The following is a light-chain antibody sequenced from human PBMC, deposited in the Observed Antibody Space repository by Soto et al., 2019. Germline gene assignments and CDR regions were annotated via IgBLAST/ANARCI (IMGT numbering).Light chain of an antibody. J-gene: IGKJ4*01. CDR3: QQRSNWPPLT. CDR2: DAS. V-gene: IGKV3-11*01. CDR1: QSVSSY. Sequence: EIVLTQSPATLSLSPGERATLSCRASQSVSSYLAWYQQKPGQAPRLLIYDASNRATGITARFSGSGSGTDFILTISSLEPEDFAVYYCQQRSNWPPLTFGGGTKVEIK.